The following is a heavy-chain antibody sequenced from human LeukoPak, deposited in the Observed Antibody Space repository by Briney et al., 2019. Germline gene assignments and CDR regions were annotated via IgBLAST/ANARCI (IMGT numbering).Heavy chain of an antibody. CDR1: GGSISSYY. Sequence: SETLSLTCTVSGGSISSYYWSWIRQPAGKGLEWIGRIYTSGSTNYNPSLKSQVTMSVDTSKNQFSLKLSSVTAADTAVYYCAREITYYYDSSGYTTPDDYFDYWGQGTLVTVSS. D-gene: IGHD3-22*01. CDR3: AREITYYYDSSGYTTPDDYFDY. J-gene: IGHJ4*02. V-gene: IGHV4-4*07. CDR2: IYTSGST.